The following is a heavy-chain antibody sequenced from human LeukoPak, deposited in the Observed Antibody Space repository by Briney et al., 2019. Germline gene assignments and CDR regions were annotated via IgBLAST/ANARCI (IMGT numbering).Heavy chain of an antibody. CDR3: AKEGNYYDSSGYYFLPYYYYGMDV. J-gene: IGHJ6*02. D-gene: IGHD3-22*01. CDR1: GFTFSSYA. Sequence: GGSLRLSCAASGFTFSSYAMSWVSQAPGKGMEWVSAISGSGGSTYYADSVKGRFTTSRDNSKNTLYLQMNSLRAEDTAVYYCAKEGNYYDSSGYYFLPYYYYGMDVWGQGTTVTVSS. V-gene: IGHV3-23*01. CDR2: ISGSGGST.